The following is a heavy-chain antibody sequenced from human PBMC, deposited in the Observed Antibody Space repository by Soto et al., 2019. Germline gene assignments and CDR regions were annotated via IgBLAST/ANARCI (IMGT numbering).Heavy chain of an antibody. CDR1: GYTFTSYN. Sequence: QVQLVQSGAEVTKPGASVKISCKASGYTFTSYNIHWVPQAPGEGLKWVGMINPRGCFTTYAQKFRGRVTMTGDKSTSVVYMELTDLRSEDTAVYYCARAAGRFGELFWFDPWGHVTLVSVSS. CDR2: INPRGCFT. D-gene: IGHD3-10*01. CDR3: ARAAGRFGELFWFDP. V-gene: IGHV1-46*01. J-gene: IGHJ5*02.